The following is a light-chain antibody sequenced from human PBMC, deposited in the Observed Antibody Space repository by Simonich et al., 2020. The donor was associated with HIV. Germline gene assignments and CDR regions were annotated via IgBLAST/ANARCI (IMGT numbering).Light chain of an antibody. CDR3: QQTNSFLLT. Sequence: AIRMTQSPSSLSASTGDRVTITCRASQGISSYLAWYQQKPGKAPKLLIYAASTLQSGVPSRFSGSGSGTDFTLTISCLQSEDFATYYCQQTNSFLLTFGGGTKVEIK. CDR1: QGISSY. V-gene: IGKV1-8*01. CDR2: AAS. J-gene: IGKJ4*01.